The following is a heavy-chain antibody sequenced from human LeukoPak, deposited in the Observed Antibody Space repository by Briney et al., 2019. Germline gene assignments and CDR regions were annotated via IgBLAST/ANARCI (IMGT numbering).Heavy chain of an antibody. D-gene: IGHD6-13*01. J-gene: IGHJ4*02. CDR2: ISSSSSTI. CDR3: ARVGGYSSSWDFDY. V-gene: IGHV3-48*01. CDR1: GFTFNSYS. Sequence: GSLRLSXAASGFTFNSYSMNWVRQAPGKGLEWVSYISSSSSTIYYADSVKGRFTISRDNAKNSLYLQMNSLRAEDTAVYYCARVGGYSSSWDFDYWGQGTLVTVSS.